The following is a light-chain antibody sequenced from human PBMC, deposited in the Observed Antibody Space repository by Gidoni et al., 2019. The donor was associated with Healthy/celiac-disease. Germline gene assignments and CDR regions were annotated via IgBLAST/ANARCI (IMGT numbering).Light chain of an antibody. J-gene: IGKJ2*03. CDR3: QQYNSYSG. Sequence: DIQMTQSPSNLSASVGDRVNITCRASQSISSWLAWYQQKPVKAPKLLIYKASSLASGVPSRFSGSGSGTEFTLTISSLQPDDFATYYCQQYNSYSGFGQGTKLEIK. CDR1: QSISSW. CDR2: KAS. V-gene: IGKV1-5*03.